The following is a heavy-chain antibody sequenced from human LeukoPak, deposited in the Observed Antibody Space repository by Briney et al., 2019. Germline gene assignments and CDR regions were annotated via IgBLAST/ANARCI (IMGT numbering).Heavy chain of an antibody. Sequence: GGSLRLSCAASGFTFSSSAMSWVRQAPGKGLEWVSAISNNGGYTYYADSVQGQFTISRDNSKNTPCLQMNSLRAEDTAVYYCAKQLGYCSDGSCYFPYWGQGTLVTVSS. CDR1: GFTFSSSA. D-gene: IGHD2-15*01. V-gene: IGHV3-23*01. CDR2: ISNNGGYT. CDR3: AKQLGYCSDGSCYFPY. J-gene: IGHJ4*02.